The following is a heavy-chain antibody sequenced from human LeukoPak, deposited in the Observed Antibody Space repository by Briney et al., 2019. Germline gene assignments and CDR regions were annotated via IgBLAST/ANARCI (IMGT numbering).Heavy chain of an antibody. V-gene: IGHV4-4*07. CDR2: IYTSGST. CDR1: SASISSYS. D-gene: IGHD3-10*01. CDR3: ARYYGSRILGYYMDV. Sequence: PSETLSLTCTVSSASISSYSWSWIRQPAGKGLEWIGRIYTSGSTNYNPSLKSRVTMSIDTSTNQFSLRLTSVAAADTAVYYGARYYGSRILGYYMDVWGKGTTVTVSS. J-gene: IGHJ6*03.